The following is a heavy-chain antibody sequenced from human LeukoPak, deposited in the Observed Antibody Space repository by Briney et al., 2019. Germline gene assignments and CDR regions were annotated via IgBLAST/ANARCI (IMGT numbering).Heavy chain of an antibody. CDR3: TRRTMVRGVMAGFDP. Sequence: GGSLRLSCAASGFTVSGSAMHWVRQASGKGLERVGRIRSKANSYATAYAASVKGRFTISRDDSKNTAYLQMNSLKTEDTAVYYCTRRTMVRGVMAGFDPWGQGTLVTVSS. V-gene: IGHV3-73*01. J-gene: IGHJ5*02. CDR2: IRSKANSYAT. CDR1: GFTVSGSA. D-gene: IGHD3-10*01.